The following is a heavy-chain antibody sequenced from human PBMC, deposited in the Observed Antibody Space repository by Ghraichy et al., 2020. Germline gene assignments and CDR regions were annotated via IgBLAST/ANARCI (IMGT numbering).Heavy chain of an antibody. CDR2: INPNSGGT. CDR1: GYTFTGYY. Sequence: ASVKVSCKASGYTFTGYYMHWVRQAPGQGLEWMGWINPNSGGTNYAQKFQGRVTMTRDTSISTAYMELSRLRSDDTAVYYCARGIRVTGTNGVPLDPWGQGTLVTVSS. J-gene: IGHJ5*02. D-gene: IGHD6-19*01. CDR3: ARGIRVTGTNGVPLDP. V-gene: IGHV1-2*02.